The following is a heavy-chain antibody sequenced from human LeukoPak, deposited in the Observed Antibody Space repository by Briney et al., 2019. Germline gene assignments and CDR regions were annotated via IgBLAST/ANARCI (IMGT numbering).Heavy chain of an antibody. V-gene: IGHV1-46*01. CDR3: AREVSWTTVTTRHYFYYYMDV. D-gene: IGHD4-11*01. J-gene: IGHJ6*03. CDR2: INPTSGAT. Sequence: ASVKVSCKASGYSFTDFHVHWVRQAPGQGLEWVGIINPTSGATTYAQKFQGSVTMTGDMSTSTVYMELSGLGSEDTAVYYCAREVSWTTVTTRHYFYYYMDVWGKGTTVTVSS. CDR1: GYSFTDFH.